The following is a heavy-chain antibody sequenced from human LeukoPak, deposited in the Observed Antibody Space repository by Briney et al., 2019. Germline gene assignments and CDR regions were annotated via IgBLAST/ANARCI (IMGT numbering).Heavy chain of an antibody. CDR2: INHSGST. D-gene: IGHD6-13*01. J-gene: IGHJ6*02. Sequence: PSETLSLTCAVYGGSFSGYYWSWIRQPPGKGLEWIGEINHSGSTNYNPSLKSRVTISADTSKNQFSLKLSSVTAADTAVYYCARAAAGYYYYGMDVWGQGTTVTVSS. V-gene: IGHV4-34*01. CDR3: ARAAAGYYYYGMDV. CDR1: GGSFSGYY.